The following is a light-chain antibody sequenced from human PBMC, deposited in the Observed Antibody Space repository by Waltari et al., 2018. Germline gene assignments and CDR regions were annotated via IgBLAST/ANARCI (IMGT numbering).Light chain of an antibody. V-gene: IGKV3-20*01. Sequence: DIVLPQSPGTLPLSPGEKATLSCRASQSVSSSYLAWYQQKPGQAPRLLIYGASSRATGIPDRFSGSGSGTDFTLTISRLEPEDFAVYYCQQYGSSPLTFGGGTKVEIK. CDR1: QSVSSSY. CDR3: QQYGSSPLT. J-gene: IGKJ4*01. CDR2: GAS.